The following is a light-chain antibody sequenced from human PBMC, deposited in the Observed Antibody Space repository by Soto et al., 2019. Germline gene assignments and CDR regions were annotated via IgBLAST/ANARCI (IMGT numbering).Light chain of an antibody. CDR1: QSVSSSY. CDR3: QHYGSSPYT. CDR2: AAS. J-gene: IGKJ2*01. Sequence: EIVLTQSPGTLSLSPGERATLSCRASQSVSSSYLAWYQQKPGQAPRLLIYAASSRATGITDRFSGSGSGTDFTLTISRLEPEDFAVYYCQHYGSSPYTFGQGTKLEIK. V-gene: IGKV3-20*01.